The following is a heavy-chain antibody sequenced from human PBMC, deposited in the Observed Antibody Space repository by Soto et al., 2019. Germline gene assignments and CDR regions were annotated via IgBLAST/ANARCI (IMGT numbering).Heavy chain of an antibody. CDR3: ARAGLLGYCSGGSCYSGAEEAFDI. V-gene: IGHV3-74*01. J-gene: IGHJ3*02. CDR1: GFTFSSYW. Sequence: EVQLVESGGGLVQPGGSLRLSCAASGFTFSSYWMHWIRQAPGKGLVWVSRINSDGSSTSYADSVKGRFTISRDNAKNTLYLQMNSLRAEDTAVYYCARAGLLGYCSGGSCYSGAEEAFDIWGQGTMVTVSS. CDR2: INSDGSST. D-gene: IGHD2-15*01.